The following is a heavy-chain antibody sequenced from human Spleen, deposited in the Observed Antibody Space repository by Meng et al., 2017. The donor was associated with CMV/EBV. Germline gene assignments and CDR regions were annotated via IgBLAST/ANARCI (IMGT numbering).Heavy chain of an antibody. CDR1: GGSISGYY. D-gene: IGHD1-1*01. CDR3: ARDILERNAFDM. Sequence: SETLSLTCAVSGGSISGYYWNWIRQPPGKGLEWIGYIYYSGNTNYNPSLKTRVTISVDTSKNQFSLKLSSVTAADTAVFYCARDILERNAFDMWGQGTMVTVSS. CDR2: IYYSGNT. J-gene: IGHJ3*02. V-gene: IGHV4-59*01.